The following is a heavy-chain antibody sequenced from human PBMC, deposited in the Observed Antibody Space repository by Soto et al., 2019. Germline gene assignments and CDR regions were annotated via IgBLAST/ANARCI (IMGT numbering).Heavy chain of an antibody. V-gene: IGHV4-34*01. CDR3: ARGVGIYYRYFDY. CDR2: INHSGST. CDR1: GGSFSGYY. J-gene: IGHJ4*02. D-gene: IGHD3-22*01. Sequence: QVQLQQWGAGLLKPSETLSLTCAVYGGSFSGYYWSWIRQPPGKGLEWIGEINHSGSTNYNPSLKSRVTISVDTSKNQFSLKLSSVTAADTAVYYCARGVGIYYRYFDYWGQGTLVTVSS.